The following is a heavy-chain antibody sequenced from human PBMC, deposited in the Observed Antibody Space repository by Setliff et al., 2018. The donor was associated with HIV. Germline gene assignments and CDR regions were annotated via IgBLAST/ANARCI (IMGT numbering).Heavy chain of an antibody. CDR2: INADDDNT. D-gene: IGHD6-19*01. J-gene: IGHJ4*02. CDR1: GYTFSTNA. V-gene: IGHV1-3*01. Sequence: GASVKVSCKAFGYTFSTNAIHWVRQAPGQRLEWMGNINADDDNTRYSEKFQGRVTITRDTSANTAYMELSSLRSEDTAVYYCARGSCSGCYLSDYWGLGTLVTVSS. CDR3: ARGSCSGCYLSDY.